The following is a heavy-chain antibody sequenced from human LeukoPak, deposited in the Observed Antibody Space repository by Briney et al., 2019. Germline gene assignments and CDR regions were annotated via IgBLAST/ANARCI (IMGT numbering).Heavy chain of an antibody. Sequence: ASVKVSCKASGYTFTGYYMHWVRQAPGQGLEWMGWINPNSGGTNYAQKFQGRVTMTRDTSISTAYIELSRLRSDDTAGYYCARERRSVVPAATRYFDLWGRGTLVTVSS. CDR2: INPNSGGT. CDR1: GYTFTGYY. J-gene: IGHJ2*01. CDR3: ARERRSVVPAATRYFDL. V-gene: IGHV1-2*02. D-gene: IGHD2-2*01.